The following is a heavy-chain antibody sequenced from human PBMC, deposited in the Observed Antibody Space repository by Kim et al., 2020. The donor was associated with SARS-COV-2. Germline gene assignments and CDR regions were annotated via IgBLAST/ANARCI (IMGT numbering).Heavy chain of an antibody. CDR3: ARFTPRHFWSGYLGSRVADV. Sequence: SETLSLTCAVYGGSFSGYYWSWIRQPPGKGLEWIGEINHSGSTNYNPSLKSRVTISVDTSKNQFSLKLSSVTAADTAVYYCARFTPRHFWSGYLGSRVADVWGKGTTVTVSS. CDR1: GGSFSGYY. J-gene: IGHJ6*04. CDR2: INHSGST. D-gene: IGHD3-3*02. V-gene: IGHV4-34*01.